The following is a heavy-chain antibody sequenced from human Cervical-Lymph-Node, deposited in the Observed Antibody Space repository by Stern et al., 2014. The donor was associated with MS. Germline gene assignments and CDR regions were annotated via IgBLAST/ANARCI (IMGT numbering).Heavy chain of an antibody. CDR2: IYSGGTT. CDR3: AREQYCYDGSAFRSYGMDV. J-gene: IGHJ6*02. V-gene: IGHV3-53*01. D-gene: IGHD3-22*01. CDR1: GFTVISNY. Sequence: EVQLVESGGGLIQPGGSLRLSCAASGFTVISNYMNWVRQAPGKGLEWVSIIYSGGTTYYADSVKCRFYMSRENSKNTLYLQMNSLRAEDTAVYYCAREQYCYDGSAFRSYGMDVWGQGTTVTVSS.